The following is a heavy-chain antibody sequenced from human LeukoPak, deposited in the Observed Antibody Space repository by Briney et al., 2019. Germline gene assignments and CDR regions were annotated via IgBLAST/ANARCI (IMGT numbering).Heavy chain of an antibody. D-gene: IGHD3-10*01. J-gene: IGHJ4*02. CDR1: GFTFSGYA. Sequence: GGSLRLSCAASGFTFSGYAMSWVRQAPGKGLEWVSSIGGGGSTYYAESVKGRFTISRDNSKNTLDLQMNSLRADDTAVYYCVPTPRGSSVLHDHLGYWGQGTLVTVSS. CDR3: VPTPRGSSVLHDHLGY. CDR2: IGGGGST. V-gene: IGHV3-23*01.